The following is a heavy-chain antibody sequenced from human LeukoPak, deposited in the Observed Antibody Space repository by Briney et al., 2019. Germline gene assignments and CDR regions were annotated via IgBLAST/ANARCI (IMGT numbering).Heavy chain of an antibody. Sequence: SETLSLTCTVSGGSISSSSYYWGWIRQPPGKGLEWIGSIYYGGSTYYNPSLKSRVTISVDTSKNQFSLKLSSVTAADTAVYYCARHVVDTAMNWGQGTLVTVSS. CDR2: IYYGGST. CDR1: GGSISSSSYY. V-gene: IGHV4-39*01. D-gene: IGHD5-18*01. CDR3: ARHVVDTAMN. J-gene: IGHJ4*02.